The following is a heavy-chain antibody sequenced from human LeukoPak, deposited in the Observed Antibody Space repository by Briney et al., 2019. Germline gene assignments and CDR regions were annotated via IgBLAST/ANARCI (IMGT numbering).Heavy chain of an antibody. D-gene: IGHD2-2*01. CDR3: ARDQGGYCSSTSCASDI. V-gene: IGHV4-59*01. Sequence: SETLSLTCTVSGGSISSYYWSWIRQPPGKGLEWIGYIYYSGSTNYNPSLKSRVTISVDTSKNQFSLKLSSVTAADTAVYYCARDQGGYCSSTSCASDIWGQGTVVTVSS. J-gene: IGHJ3*02. CDR1: GGSISSYY. CDR2: IYYSGST.